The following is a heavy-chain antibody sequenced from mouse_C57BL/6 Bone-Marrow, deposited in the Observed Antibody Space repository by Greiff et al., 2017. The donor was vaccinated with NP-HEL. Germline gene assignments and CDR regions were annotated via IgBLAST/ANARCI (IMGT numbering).Heavy chain of an antibody. V-gene: IGHV5-9-1*02. CDR1: GFTFSSYA. J-gene: IGHJ4*01. CDR3: TRDELPYAMDY. Sequence: EVKLVESGEGLVKPGGSLKLSCAASGFTFSSYAMSWVRQTPEKRLEWVAYISSGGDNIYYADPVKGRFTISRDNARNTLYLQMNSLKSEDTAMYYCTRDELPYAMDYWGQGTSLTVSS. CDR2: ISSGGDNI.